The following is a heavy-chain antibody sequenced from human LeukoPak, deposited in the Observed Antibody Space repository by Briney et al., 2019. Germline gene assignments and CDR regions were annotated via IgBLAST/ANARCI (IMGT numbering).Heavy chain of an antibody. CDR2: ISGYNGNT. CDR3: GGPDYGGNRGAFDI. D-gene: IGHD4-23*01. V-gene: IGHV1-18*01. CDR1: GNTFTSYG. J-gene: IGHJ3*02. Sequence: ASVKVSCKASGNTFTSYGISWVRQAPGQGLEWMGWISGYNGNTNYAQKLQGRVTMTTDTSTSIAYMELRSLRSDDTAVYYCGGPDYGGNRGAFDIWGQGTMVTVSS.